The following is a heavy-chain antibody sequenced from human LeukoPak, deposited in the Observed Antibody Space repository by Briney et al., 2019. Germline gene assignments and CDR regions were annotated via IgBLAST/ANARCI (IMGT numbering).Heavy chain of an antibody. V-gene: IGHV4-34*01. Sequence: SETLSLTCTVSGASIKSGDYYWSWIRQPPGKGLEWIGEINHSGSTNYNPSLKSRVTISVDTSKNQFSLKLSSVTAADTAVYYCARGGVPYRKFDYWGQGTLVTVSS. D-gene: IGHD3-3*01. CDR1: GASIKSGDYY. CDR2: INHSGST. CDR3: ARGGVPYRKFDY. J-gene: IGHJ4*02.